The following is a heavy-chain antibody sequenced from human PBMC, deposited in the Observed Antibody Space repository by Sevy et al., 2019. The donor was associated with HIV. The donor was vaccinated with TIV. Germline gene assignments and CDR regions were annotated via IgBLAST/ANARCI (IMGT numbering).Heavy chain of an antibody. V-gene: IGHV1-8*01. D-gene: IGHD6-13*01. J-gene: IGHJ6*02. CDR2: MNPDSGRR. CDR1: GYTLSSYD. CDR3: ARADLDSSTFFYYYGMYV. Sequence: ASVKVSCKASGYTLSSYDINWVRQATGQGLEWMGWMNPDSGRRGYAPKFQGRVTMTTNTSIGTAYMELRSLRSEDSAVYYCARADLDSSTFFYYYGMYVWGQGTTVTVSS.